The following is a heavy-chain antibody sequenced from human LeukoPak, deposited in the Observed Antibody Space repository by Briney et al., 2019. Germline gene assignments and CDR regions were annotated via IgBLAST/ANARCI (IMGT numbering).Heavy chain of an antibody. D-gene: IGHD6-19*01. V-gene: IGHV4-34*01. CDR2: INHSGST. CDR1: GGSFSGYY. CDR3: ARHGAVAGTGNWFDP. J-gene: IGHJ5*02. Sequence: PSGTLSLTCAVYGGSFSGYYWSWIRQPPGKGLEWIGEINHSGSTNYNPSLKSRVTISVDTSKNQFSLKLSSVTAADTAVYYCARHGAVAGTGNWFDPWGQGTLVTVSS.